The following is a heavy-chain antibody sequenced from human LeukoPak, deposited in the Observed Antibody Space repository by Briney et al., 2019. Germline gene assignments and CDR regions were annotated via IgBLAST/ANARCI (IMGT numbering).Heavy chain of an antibody. D-gene: IGHD2-2*01. CDR3: ARELGYCSSTSCYAHWFDP. Sequence: SETLSLTCTVSGGSISSYYWSWIRQPPGKGLEWIGYIYYRGSTNYNPSLKSRVTISLDTSKNQSSLKLSSVTAADTAVYYCARELGYCSSTSCYAHWFDPWGQGTLVTVSS. J-gene: IGHJ5*02. V-gene: IGHV4-59*01. CDR1: GGSISSYY. CDR2: IYYRGST.